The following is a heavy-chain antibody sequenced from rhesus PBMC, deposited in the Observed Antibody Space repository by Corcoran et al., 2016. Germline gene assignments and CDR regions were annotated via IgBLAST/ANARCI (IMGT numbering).Heavy chain of an antibody. CDR2: IKGDGGPH. V-gene: IGHV4-80*01. CDR3: ARNGDFDV. CDR1: GASITTNC. J-gene: IGHJ5-1*01. D-gene: IGHD2-39*01. Sequence: QVQLQESGPGLVKPSEILSLSCAVAGASITTNCWPWLRQPPGKGLEWGEDIKGDGGPHYYNPSRRSRVTLSKDASTNQFSLELRSLTAADTSVYYCARNGDFDVWGPGVLVTVSS.